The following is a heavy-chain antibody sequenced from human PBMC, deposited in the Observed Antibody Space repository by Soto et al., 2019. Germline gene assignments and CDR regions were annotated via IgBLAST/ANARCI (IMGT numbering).Heavy chain of an antibody. CDR2: IIPVFRSA. J-gene: IGHJ6*02. CDR1: GGTFNKFA. CDR3: ARRYCASDNCPLFYDCVDL. D-gene: IGHD2-21*02. Sequence: VQLVQSGAEVKKTGSSVKVSCKASGGTFNKFAFSWVRQAPGQGFEWMGGIIPVFRSANYAQRFRGRITITADEYTSTVYLYLNDLRSDDTAVYYCARRYCASDNCPLFYDCVDLWGLGATVTVSS. V-gene: IGHV1-69*01.